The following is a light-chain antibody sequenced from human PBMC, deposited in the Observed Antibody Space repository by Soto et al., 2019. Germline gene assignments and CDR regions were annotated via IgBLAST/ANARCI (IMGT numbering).Light chain of an antibody. Sequence: VLTQPPSASGTPGQRVTISCSGSSSNIESNTVTWYQQLPGTAPKLVIYSNYDRPSGVPDRFSGSTSGTSASLVIRGLQSEDEAAYYCAAWNNLLKGYVFGGGTKFTVL. V-gene: IGLV1-44*01. CDR3: AAWNNLLKGYV. J-gene: IGLJ1*01. CDR2: SNY. CDR1: SSNIESNT.